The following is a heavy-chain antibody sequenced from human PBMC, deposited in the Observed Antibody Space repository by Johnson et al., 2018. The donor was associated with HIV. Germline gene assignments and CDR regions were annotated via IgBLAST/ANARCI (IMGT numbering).Heavy chain of an antibody. J-gene: IGHJ3*02. CDR1: GFTFSNAW. CDR3: AKGQSSGYPKDAFDI. V-gene: IGHV3-15*01. Sequence: VQLVESGGGVVQPGRSLRLSCAASGFTFSNAWMSWVRQAPGRGLEWVGRIKSKTDGGTTDYAAPVKGRFTISRDDSKNTLYLQMNSLRTEDTAMYYCAKGQSSGYPKDAFDIWGRGTVVTVSS. D-gene: IGHD3-22*01. CDR2: IKSKTDGGTT.